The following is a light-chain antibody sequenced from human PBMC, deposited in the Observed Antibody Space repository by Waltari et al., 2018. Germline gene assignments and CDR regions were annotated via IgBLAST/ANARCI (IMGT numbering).Light chain of an antibody. J-gene: IGKJ1*01. CDR1: QSVSSIY. V-gene: IGKV3-20*01. CDR2: GAS. Sequence: EIVLTQSPGTLSLSPGERATLPCRASQSVSSIYLAWYQQKPGQAPRLLIYGASNRATGIPDRFSGSGSGTDFTLTISRLEPEDFAVYYCQQYGSSPVTFGQGTKVEIK. CDR3: QQYGSSPVT.